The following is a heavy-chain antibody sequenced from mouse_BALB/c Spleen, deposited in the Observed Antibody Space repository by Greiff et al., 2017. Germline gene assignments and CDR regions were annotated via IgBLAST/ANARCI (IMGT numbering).Heavy chain of an antibody. J-gene: IGHJ1*01. Sequence: EVQLVESGGGLVKPGGSLKLSCAASGFTFSSYAMSWVRQSPEKRLEWVAEISSGGSYTYYPDTVTGRFTISRDNAKNTLYLEMSSLRSEDTAMYYCARDPITTVVAKDWYFDVWGAGTTVTVSS. CDR2: ISSGGSYT. CDR3: ARDPITTVVAKDWYFDV. V-gene: IGHV5-9-4*01. CDR1: GFTFSSYA. D-gene: IGHD1-1*01.